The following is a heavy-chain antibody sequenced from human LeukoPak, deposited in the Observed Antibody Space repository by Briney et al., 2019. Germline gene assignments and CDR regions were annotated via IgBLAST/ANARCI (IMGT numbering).Heavy chain of an antibody. CDR2: ISGSGGST. D-gene: IGHD3-22*01. CDR1: GFTFTNAW. Sequence: GGSLRLSCAASGFTFTNAWMTWVRQAPGKGLEWVSAISGSGGSTYYADSVKGRFTISRDNSKNTLYLQMNSLRAEDTAVYYCAKAESPRFYDSSGYLFDYWGQGTLVTVSS. J-gene: IGHJ4*02. V-gene: IGHV3-23*01. CDR3: AKAESPRFYDSSGYLFDY.